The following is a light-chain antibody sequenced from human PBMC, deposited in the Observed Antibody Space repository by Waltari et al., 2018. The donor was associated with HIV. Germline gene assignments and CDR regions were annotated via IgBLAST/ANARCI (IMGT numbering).Light chain of an antibody. V-gene: IGLV2-11*01. Sequence: QSALTQPRSVPGSPGQSVTISCTGPSSDVGGYNYVSWYQQNPGKAPKFIIYDVTKRPSGVPDRFSGSKSGNTASLTISGLQAEDEADYYCCSYAGNYPVLFGGGTKLTVL. J-gene: IGLJ3*02. CDR3: CSYAGNYPVL. CDR2: DVT. CDR1: SSDVGGYNY.